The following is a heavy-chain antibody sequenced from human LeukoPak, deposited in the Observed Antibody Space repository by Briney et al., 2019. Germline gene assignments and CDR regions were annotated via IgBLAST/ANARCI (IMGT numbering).Heavy chain of an antibody. CDR2: FYPGDSDT. D-gene: IGHD2-8*01. Sequence: GESLKISCKGSGYTFINYWIAWVRQMPGKGLEWMGIFYPGDSDTRYSPSFQGQVTISADKSISTAYLQWSSLKASDTAMYYCAIPTRYCTNGVCYTDDAFDIWGQGTMVTVSS. V-gene: IGHV5-51*01. CDR3: AIPTRYCTNGVCYTDDAFDI. CDR1: GYTFINYW. J-gene: IGHJ3*02.